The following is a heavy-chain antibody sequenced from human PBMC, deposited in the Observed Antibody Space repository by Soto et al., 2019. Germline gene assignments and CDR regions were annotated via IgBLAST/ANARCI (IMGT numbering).Heavy chain of an antibody. Sequence: GGSLRLSCAASGFTFSSYAMSWVRQAPEKGLEWVSAISGSGGSTYYADSVKGRFTISRDNSKHTMYLQINSRQGKHTPVYYCEKKRKTQWRSDVLDIWGQASMVTVS. D-gene: IGHD2-8*01. V-gene: IGHV3-23*01. J-gene: IGHJ3*02. CDR1: GFTFSSYA. CDR3: EKKRKTQWRSDVLDI. CDR2: ISGSGGST.